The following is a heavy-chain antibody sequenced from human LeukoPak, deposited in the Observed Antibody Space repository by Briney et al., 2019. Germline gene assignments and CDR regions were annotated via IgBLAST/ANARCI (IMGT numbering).Heavy chain of an antibody. V-gene: IGHV3-30*04. Sequence: GRSLRLSCAASGFTFSSYAMHWVRQAPGKGLEWVAVTSYDGSNKYYADSVKGRFTISRDNSKNTLYLQMNSLRAEDTAVYYCARAFLLWFGELYYFDYWGQGTLVTVSS. D-gene: IGHD3-10*01. J-gene: IGHJ4*02. CDR2: TSYDGSNK. CDR3: ARAFLLWFGELYYFDY. CDR1: GFTFSSYA.